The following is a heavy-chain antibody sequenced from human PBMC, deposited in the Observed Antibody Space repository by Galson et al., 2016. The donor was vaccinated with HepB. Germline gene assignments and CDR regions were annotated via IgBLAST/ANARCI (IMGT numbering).Heavy chain of an antibody. Sequence: SLRLSCAASGFSFSTYDMHWVRQGTGKGLEWVSAIGTGGDTYYADSVKGRFTISRENAKNSLYLQLSSLRAGDTAIYYCARDLYDSSRNGLDYYYGMDVWGKGTTVTVSP. D-gene: IGHD6-13*01. CDR1: GFSFSTYD. J-gene: IGHJ6*04. V-gene: IGHV3-13*04. CDR2: IGTGGDT. CDR3: ARDLYDSSRNGLDYYYGMDV.